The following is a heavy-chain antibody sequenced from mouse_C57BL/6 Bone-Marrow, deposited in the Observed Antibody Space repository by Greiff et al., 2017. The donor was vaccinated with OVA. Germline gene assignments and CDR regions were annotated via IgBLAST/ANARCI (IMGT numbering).Heavy chain of an antibody. CDR3: GSSNSYAMDY. D-gene: IGHD2-5*01. CDR1: GYTFTSYW. Sequence: VQLQQPGAELVKPGASVKLSCKASGYTFTSYWMHWVKQRPGQGLEWIGMIHPNSGSTNYNEKFKSKATLTVDKSSSTAYMQLSSLTSEDSAVHYCGSSNSYAMDYWGQGTSVTVSS. CDR2: IHPNSGST. V-gene: IGHV1-64*01. J-gene: IGHJ4*01.